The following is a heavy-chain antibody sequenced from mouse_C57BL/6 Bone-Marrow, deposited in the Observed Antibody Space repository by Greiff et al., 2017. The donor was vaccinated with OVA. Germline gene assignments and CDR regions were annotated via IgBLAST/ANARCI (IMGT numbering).Heavy chain of an antibody. CDR3: ARHGLCSSSCDY. D-gene: IGHD6-5*01. J-gene: IGHJ2*01. CDR2: ISNGGGST. Sequence: EVMLVESGGGLVQPGGSLKLSCAASGFTFSDYYMYWVRQTPEKRLEWVAYISNGGGSTYYPDTVKGRFTISSDNAKNTLYLQMSRLKSEDTAMYYCARHGLCSSSCDYWGQGTTLTVSS. CDR1: GFTFSDYY. V-gene: IGHV5-12*01.